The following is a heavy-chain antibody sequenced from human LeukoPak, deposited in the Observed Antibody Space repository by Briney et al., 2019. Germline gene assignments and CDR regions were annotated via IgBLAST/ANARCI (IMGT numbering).Heavy chain of an antibody. V-gene: IGHV4-34*01. CDR1: GGSFSGYY. CDR3: ARGRHGGDYYGSGFPLRANYGMDV. Sequence: SETLSLTCAVYGGSFSGYYWSWIRQPPGKGLEWIGEINHSGSTNYNPSLKSRVTISVDTSKNQFSLKLSSVTAADTAVYYCARGRHGGDYYGSGFPLRANYGMDVWGKGTTVTVSS. J-gene: IGHJ6*04. CDR2: INHSGST. D-gene: IGHD3-10*01.